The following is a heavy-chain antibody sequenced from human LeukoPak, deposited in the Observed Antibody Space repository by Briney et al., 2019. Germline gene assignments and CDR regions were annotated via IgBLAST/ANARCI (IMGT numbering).Heavy chain of an antibody. Sequence: GGSLRLSCAASGFTFSNYGMHWVRQAPGKGLEWVAVIQNDGGDKYYVDSVKGRFTISRDNSKNTLYLQMNSLRAEDTGIYYCASEISERCFGSCDPWGQGTLVIVSS. CDR1: GFTFSNYG. V-gene: IGHV3-33*05. CDR2: IQNDGGDK. D-gene: IGHD1-26*01. CDR3: ASEISERCFGSCDP. J-gene: IGHJ5*02.